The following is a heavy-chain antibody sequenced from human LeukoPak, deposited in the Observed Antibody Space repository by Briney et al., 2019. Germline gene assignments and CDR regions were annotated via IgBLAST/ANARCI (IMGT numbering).Heavy chain of an antibody. CDR2: IYPGDSDT. V-gene: IGHV5-51*01. J-gene: IGHJ6*03. CDR1: GYHFNTYW. CDR3: ARQLYASGSYYAPIDV. Sequence: GESLQISCKGSGYHFNTYWIGWVRQMPGKGLEWMGIIYPGDSDTKYSPSFQGQVTISADKSISTAYLQWSSLKASDTAMYFCARQLYASGSYYAPIDVRGKGTTVTISS. D-gene: IGHD3-10*01.